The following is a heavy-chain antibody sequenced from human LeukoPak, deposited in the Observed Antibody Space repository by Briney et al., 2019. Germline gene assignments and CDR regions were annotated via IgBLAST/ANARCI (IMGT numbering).Heavy chain of an antibody. V-gene: IGHV1-3*01. Sequence: ASVKVSCKASGYTFTSYGISWVRQAPGQGLEWMGWINAGNGNTKYSQKFQGRVTITRDTSASTAYMELSSLRSEDTAVYYCARVVDYGMDVWGQGTTVTVSS. CDR2: INAGNGNT. J-gene: IGHJ6*02. CDR1: GYTFTSYG. CDR3: ARVVDYGMDV. D-gene: IGHD3-16*02.